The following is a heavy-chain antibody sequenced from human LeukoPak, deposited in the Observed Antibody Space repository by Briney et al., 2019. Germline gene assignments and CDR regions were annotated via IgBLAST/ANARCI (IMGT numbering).Heavy chain of an antibody. V-gene: IGHV4-30-4*08. CDR1: GGSISSGDYY. Sequence: ASETLSLTCTVSGGSISSGDYYWSWIRQPPGKGLEWIGYIYYSGSTYYNPSLKSRVTISVDTSKNQFSLKLSSVTAADTAVYYCARILGIAATGDYWGQGTLVTVSS. D-gene: IGHD6-13*01. J-gene: IGHJ4*02. CDR3: ARILGIAATGDY. CDR2: IYYSGST.